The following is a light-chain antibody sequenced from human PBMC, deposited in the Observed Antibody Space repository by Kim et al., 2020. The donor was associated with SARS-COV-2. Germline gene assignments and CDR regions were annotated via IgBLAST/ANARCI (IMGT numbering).Light chain of an antibody. CDR1: EDVSDY. CDR3: QQYDAPPFT. V-gene: IGKV1-33*01. J-gene: IGKJ5*01. Sequence: ASVGDRVTNTCQASEDVSDYFNWYHQKPGEAPKVLIRDAAKLETGVPSRFSRGGYGTGFSLTISSVQPEDMGTYYCQQYDAPPFTFGQGTRLEIK. CDR2: DAA.